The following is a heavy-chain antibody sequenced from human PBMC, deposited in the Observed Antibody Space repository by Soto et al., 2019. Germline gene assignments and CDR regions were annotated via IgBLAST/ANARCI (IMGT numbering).Heavy chain of an antibody. Sequence: ASVKVSFKASGYTFTSYAMHWVRQAPGQRLEWMGWINAGNGNTKYSQKFQGRVTITRDTSASTAYMELSSLRSEDTAVYYCARVAYDSSGYYSWGQGTLVTVSS. CDR1: GYTFTSYA. J-gene: IGHJ4*02. D-gene: IGHD3-22*01. CDR3: ARVAYDSSGYYS. V-gene: IGHV1-3*01. CDR2: INAGNGNT.